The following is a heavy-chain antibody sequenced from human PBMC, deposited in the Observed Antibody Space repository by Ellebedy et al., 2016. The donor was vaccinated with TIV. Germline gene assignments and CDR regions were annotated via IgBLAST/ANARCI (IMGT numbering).Heavy chain of an antibody. CDR2: ISWNSGSI. Sequence: GGSLRLSCAASGFTFDDYAMHWVRQAPGKGLEWVSGISWNSGSIGYADSVKGRFTISRDNAKNSLYLQMNSLRAEDTAVYYCAKGPYSSGWYLFDYWGQGTLVTVSS. CDR1: GFTFDDYA. V-gene: IGHV3-9*01. D-gene: IGHD6-19*01. CDR3: AKGPYSSGWYLFDY. J-gene: IGHJ4*02.